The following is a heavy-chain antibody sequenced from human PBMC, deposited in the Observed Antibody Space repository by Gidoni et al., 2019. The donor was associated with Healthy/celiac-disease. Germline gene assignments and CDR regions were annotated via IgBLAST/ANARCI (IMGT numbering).Heavy chain of an antibody. CDR3: ARDLAAGAAAGTFGY. Sequence: HVQLVESGGGVVQPGRSLRHSCAASGFTYSSYAMHWVRQAPGKGLEGVEVISYDGSNKYYADSVEGRFTISRDNSKNTLYLQMNSLRAEDTAVYYCARDLAAGAAAGTFGYWGQGTLVTVSS. CDR2: ISYDGSNK. J-gene: IGHJ4*02. CDR1: GFTYSSYA. D-gene: IGHD6-13*01. V-gene: IGHV3-30*01.